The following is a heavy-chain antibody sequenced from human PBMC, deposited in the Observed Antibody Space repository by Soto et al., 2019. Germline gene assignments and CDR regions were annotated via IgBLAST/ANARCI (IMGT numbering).Heavy chain of an antibody. CDR1: GYTLTELS. Sequence: GASVKVSCKVSGYTLTELSMHWVRQAPGKGLEWMGGFDPEDGETIYAQKFPGRATMTEDTSTDTAYMELSSLRSEDTAVYYCATAPSLFGVALDYWGQGTLVTVSS. V-gene: IGHV1-24*01. D-gene: IGHD3-3*01. CDR3: ATAPSLFGVALDY. CDR2: FDPEDGET. J-gene: IGHJ4*02.